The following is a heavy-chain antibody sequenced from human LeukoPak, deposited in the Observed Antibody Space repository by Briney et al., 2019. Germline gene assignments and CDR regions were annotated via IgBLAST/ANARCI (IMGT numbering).Heavy chain of an antibody. CDR2: IYYSGST. Sequence: PSETLSLTCTVSGGPISSYYWSWIRQPPGKGLEWIGYIYYSGSTNYNPSLKSRVTISVDTSKNQFSLKLSSVTAADTAVYYCARRKGDTAMVMFDYWGQGTLVTVSS. CDR3: ARRKGDTAMVMFDY. D-gene: IGHD5-18*01. CDR1: GGPISSYY. J-gene: IGHJ4*02. V-gene: IGHV4-59*08.